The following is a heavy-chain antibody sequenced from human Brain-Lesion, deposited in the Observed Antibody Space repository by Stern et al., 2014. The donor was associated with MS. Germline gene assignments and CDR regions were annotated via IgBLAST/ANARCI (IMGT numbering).Heavy chain of an antibody. CDR3: ARGERWFDS. Sequence: EVQHVESGGGLVQPGGSLRLSCAASGFTFSNYWMHWVRQAPGQGLVWVSRVNNDGRRTSYADSVKGRFTMSRDNAKNTLYLQMNSLRVEDTAIYYCARGERWFDSWGQGTLVTVSS. CDR1: GFTFSNYW. V-gene: IGHV3-74*02. D-gene: IGHD3-10*01. J-gene: IGHJ5*01. CDR2: VNNDGRRT.